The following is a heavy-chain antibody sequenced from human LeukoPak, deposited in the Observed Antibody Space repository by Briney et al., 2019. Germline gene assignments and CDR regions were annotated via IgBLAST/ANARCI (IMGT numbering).Heavy chain of an antibody. J-gene: IGHJ4*02. Sequence: GGSLRLSCAASGFAFSTYEMNWARQAPGKGLEWVSYISTSGTTIYYADSVKGRFTISRDNANNSLYLQMNSLRAEDTAVYYCARAGYYFDYWGQGTLVTVSS. CDR2: ISTSGTTI. CDR1: GFAFSTYE. CDR3: ARAGYYFDY. V-gene: IGHV3-48*03.